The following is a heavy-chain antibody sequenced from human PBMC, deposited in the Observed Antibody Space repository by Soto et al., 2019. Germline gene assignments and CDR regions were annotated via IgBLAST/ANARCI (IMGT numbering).Heavy chain of an antibody. J-gene: IGHJ4*02. CDR3: ARDDDYEANGLDY. CDR1: GFTFRNYV. D-gene: IGHD4-17*01. V-gene: IGHV3-23*01. Sequence: PGGSLRLSCAASGFTFRNYVLCWVRQAPGKGLQWVSCISGSSDKIFYADSVKGRFTISRDNSKNTLYLQMNSLRAEDTAVYYCARDDDYEANGLDYWGQGTLVTVSS. CDR2: ISGSSDKI.